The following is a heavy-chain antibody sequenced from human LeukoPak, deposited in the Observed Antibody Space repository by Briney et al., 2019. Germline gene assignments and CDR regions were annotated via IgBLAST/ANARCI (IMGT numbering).Heavy chain of an antibody. CDR1: VGSICRYY. Sequence: SDTLSLTCSVWVGSICRYYGSGIRRPAGGGGEGGGRIYTSGSTNFNPSLESPVTISENPSKNQFSLEISPVTAADTGGVFFGRDNRGVGFDYWGQGTLVTVSS. J-gene: IGHJ4*02. V-gene: IGHV4-4*07. CDR3: GRDNRGVGFDY. CDR2: IYTSGST. D-gene: IGHD3-10*01.